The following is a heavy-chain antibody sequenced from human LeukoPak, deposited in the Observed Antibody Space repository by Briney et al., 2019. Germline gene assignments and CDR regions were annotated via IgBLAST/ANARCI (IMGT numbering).Heavy chain of an antibody. CDR1: GFTFSSYG. CDR3: AKDFLWFGELSTCDY. J-gene: IGHJ4*02. CDR2: IRYDGSNK. Sequence: GGSLRLSCAASGFTFSSYGMHWVRQAPGKGLEWVAFIRYDGSNKYYADSVKGRFTISRDNSKNTLYLQMNSLRAEDTAVYYCAKDFLWFGELSTCDYWGQGALVTVSS. V-gene: IGHV3-30*02. D-gene: IGHD3-10*01.